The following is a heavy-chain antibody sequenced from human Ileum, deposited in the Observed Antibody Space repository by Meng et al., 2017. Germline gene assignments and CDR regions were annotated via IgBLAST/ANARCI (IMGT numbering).Heavy chain of an antibody. D-gene: IGHD3-3*01. CDR2: IYYSGST. Sequence: HLQLQESGSGLVTSSLTLSLTCTVSGCSISSSAYSWTWIRQPPGKGLEWIGSIYYSGSTYYNPSLMSRVTISVDTSKNQFSLKLSSVTAADTAVYYCARENTIFGVVWGSWFDPWGQGTLVTVSS. CDR1: GCSISSSAYS. J-gene: IGHJ5*02. V-gene: IGHV4-30-2*03. CDR3: ARENTIFGVVWGSWFDP.